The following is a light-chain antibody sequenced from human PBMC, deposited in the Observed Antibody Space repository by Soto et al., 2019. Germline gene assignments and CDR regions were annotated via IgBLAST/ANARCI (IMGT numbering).Light chain of an antibody. J-gene: IGKJ1*01. CDR3: QQSYSTLWT. Sequence: DIQMTQSPSSLSASVGDRVTITCRASQSISSYLNWYQQKPGKAPKLLIYAASSLQSVVPSRFSGSGSVTDFTLTSSSLKPEDFATYYCQQSYSTLWTFGQGTKVEIK. V-gene: IGKV1-39*01. CDR1: QSISSY. CDR2: AAS.